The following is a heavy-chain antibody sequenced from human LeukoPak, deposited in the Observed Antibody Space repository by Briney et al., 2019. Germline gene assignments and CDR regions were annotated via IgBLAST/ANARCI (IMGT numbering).Heavy chain of an antibody. CDR2: IYTSGST. CDR1: GGSISSGSYY. D-gene: IGHD2-15*01. V-gene: IGHV4-61*02. CDR3: AREDWDISPPRAFDY. J-gene: IGHJ4*02. Sequence: SETLSLTCTVSGGSISSGSYYWSWIRQPAGKGPEWIGRIYTSGSTNYNPSLKSRVTISVDTSKNQFSLKLSSVTAADTAVYYCAREDWDISPPRAFDYWGQGTLVTVSS.